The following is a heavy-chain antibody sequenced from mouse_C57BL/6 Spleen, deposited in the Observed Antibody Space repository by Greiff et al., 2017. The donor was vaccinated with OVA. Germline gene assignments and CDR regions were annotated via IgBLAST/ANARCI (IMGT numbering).Heavy chain of an antibody. CDR2: INPSTGGT. CDR3: ARDEDYGSKNYAMDY. V-gene: IGHV1-42*01. D-gene: IGHD1-1*01. CDR1: GYSFTGYY. J-gene: IGHJ4*01. Sequence: VQLQQSGPELVKPGASVKISCKASGYSFTGYYMNWVKQSPEKSLEWIGEINPSTGGTTYNQKFKAKATLTVDKSSSTACMQLKSLTSEDSAVYYCARDEDYGSKNYAMDYWGQGTSVTVSS.